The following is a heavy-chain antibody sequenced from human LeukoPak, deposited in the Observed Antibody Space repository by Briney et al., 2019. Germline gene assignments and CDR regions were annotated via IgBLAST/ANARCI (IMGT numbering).Heavy chain of an antibody. CDR1: GYTFTSYG. CDR2: ISAYNGNT. D-gene: IGHD6-13*01. CDR3: ARDLTIAAAGTGAFDI. V-gene: IGHV1-18*01. Sequence: ASVKVSCKASGYTFTSYGIIWVRQAPGQGLEWMGWISAYNGNTNYAQKLQGRVTMTKETSTSTAYMELRNLRSDDTAVYYCARDLTIAAAGTGAFDIWGQGTMVTVSS. J-gene: IGHJ3*02.